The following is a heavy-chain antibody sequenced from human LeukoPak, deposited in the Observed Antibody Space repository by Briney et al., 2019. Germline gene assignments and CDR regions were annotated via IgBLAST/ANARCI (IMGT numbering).Heavy chain of an antibody. D-gene: IGHD6-13*01. V-gene: IGHV4-34*01. CDR2: ITHTGST. J-gene: IGHJ3*02. CDR3: ARGSPAADDAFDI. CDR1: GGSFSGYY. Sequence: SETPSLTCAVNGGSFSGYYWNWIRQPPGKGLEWIGDITHTGSTNDNPSLAGRVTVSVDTSKNQFSLSLASVTAADTALYYCARGSPAADDAFDIWGQGTLVTVSS.